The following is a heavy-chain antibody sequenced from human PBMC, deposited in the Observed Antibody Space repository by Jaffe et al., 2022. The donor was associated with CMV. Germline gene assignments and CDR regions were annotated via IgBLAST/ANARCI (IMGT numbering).Heavy chain of an antibody. CDR2: IDPSDSYT. Sequence: EVQLVQSGAEVKKPGESLRISCKGSGYSFTSYWISWVRQMPGKGLEWMGRIDPSDSYTNYSPSFQGHVTISADKSISTAYLQWSSLKASDTAMYYCARQRDCSSTSCYTHSPSWWFDPWGQGTLVTVSS. V-gene: IGHV5-10-1*03. J-gene: IGHJ5*02. CDR3: ARQRDCSSTSCYTHSPSWWFDP. D-gene: IGHD2-2*02. CDR1: GYSFTSYW.